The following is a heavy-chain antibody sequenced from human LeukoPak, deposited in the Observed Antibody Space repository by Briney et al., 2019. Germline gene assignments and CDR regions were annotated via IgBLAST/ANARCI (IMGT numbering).Heavy chain of an antibody. V-gene: IGHV3-53*01. CDR2: IYSGGST. Sequence: SGGSLRLSCAASGFTVSSNYMSWVRQAPGKGLEWVSVIYSGGSTYFADSVKGRFIISRDNSKNTLYLQRNRLRAEDTAVYYCARDNWFDPWGQGTLVTVSS. J-gene: IGHJ5*02. CDR1: GFTVSSNY. CDR3: ARDNWFDP.